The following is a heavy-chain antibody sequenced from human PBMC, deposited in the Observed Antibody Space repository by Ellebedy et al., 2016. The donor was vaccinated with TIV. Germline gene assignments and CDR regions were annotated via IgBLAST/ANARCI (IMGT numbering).Heavy chain of an antibody. D-gene: IGHD6-19*01. CDR2: IYSGGST. CDR1: GFTVSSNY. J-gene: IGHJ3*02. Sequence: GGSLRLXXAASGFTVSSNYMSWVRQAPGKGLEWVSVIYSGGSTYYADSMKGRFTISRDNSKNALYLQMNSLRAEDTAVYYCARERKQWLALDAFDIWGQGTMVTVSA. V-gene: IGHV3-53*01. CDR3: ARERKQWLALDAFDI.